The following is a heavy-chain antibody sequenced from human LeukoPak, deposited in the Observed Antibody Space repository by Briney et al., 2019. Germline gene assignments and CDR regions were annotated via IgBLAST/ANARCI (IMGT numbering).Heavy chain of an antibody. Sequence: SETLSLTCTVSGGSISSSSYYWGWIRQPPGRGLEWIGSFYYSGSTYYNPSLRSRVTISVDTSKHQFSLRLSSVTATDTAVYYCARRLAGTEDYWGQGTLVTVSS. CDR3: ARRLAGTEDY. CDR2: FYYSGST. D-gene: IGHD6-13*01. CDR1: GGSISSSSYY. J-gene: IGHJ4*02. V-gene: IGHV4-39*01.